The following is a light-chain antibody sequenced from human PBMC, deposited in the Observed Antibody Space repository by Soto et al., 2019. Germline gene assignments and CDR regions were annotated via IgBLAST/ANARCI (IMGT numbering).Light chain of an antibody. V-gene: IGLV2-14*01. J-gene: IGLJ1*01. CDR1: GGDIGGYNH. Sequence: QSALTQPASVSGSPGQSITISCTGTGGDIGGYNHVSWYQHHPGKAPKLIIYEVTNRPSGVSNRFSGSKSGNTASLTISGLQAEDEADYYCSSYTSSTTYVFATVTKLTVL. CDR3: SSYTSSTTYV. CDR2: EVT.